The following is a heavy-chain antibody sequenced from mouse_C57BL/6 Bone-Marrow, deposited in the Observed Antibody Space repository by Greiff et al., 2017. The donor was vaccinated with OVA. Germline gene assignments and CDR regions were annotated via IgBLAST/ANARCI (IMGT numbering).Heavy chain of an antibody. D-gene: IGHD1-1*01. V-gene: IGHV5-17*01. Sequence: EVMLVESGGGLVKPGGSLKLSCAASGFTFSDYGMHWVRQAPEKGLEWVAYISSGSSTIYYADTVKGRFTITRDNAKNTLFLQMTSLRSEDTAMYYWARTFITTEWRYFDVWGTGTTVTVSS. CDR1: GFTFSDYG. CDR2: ISSGSSTI. CDR3: ARTFITTEWRYFDV. J-gene: IGHJ1*03.